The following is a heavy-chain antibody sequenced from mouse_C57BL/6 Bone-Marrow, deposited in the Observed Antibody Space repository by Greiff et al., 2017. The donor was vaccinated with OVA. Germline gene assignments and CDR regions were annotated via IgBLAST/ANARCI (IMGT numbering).Heavy chain of an antibody. J-gene: IGHJ1*03. V-gene: IGHV1-53*01. CDR1: GYTFTSYW. Sequence: QVQLQQSGTELVKPGASVKLSCKASGYTFTSYWMHWVKQRPGQGLEWIGNINPSNGGTNYNEKIKSKTTLTVDKSSSTAYMQLSSLTSEDSAVYYCARGGCYYGSSSRDFDVWGTGTTVTVSS. CDR3: ARGGCYYGSSSRDFDV. D-gene: IGHD1-1*01. CDR2: INPSNGGT.